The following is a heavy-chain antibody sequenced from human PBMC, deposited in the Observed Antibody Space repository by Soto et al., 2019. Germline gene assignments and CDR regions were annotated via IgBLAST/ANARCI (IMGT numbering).Heavy chain of an antibody. V-gene: IGHV4-34*01. CDR2: VNHSGST. CDR3: ARGGPKKNWFDP. CDR1: GGSFSGYY. J-gene: IGHJ5*02. Sequence: QVQLQQWGAGLLKPSETLSLTCAVYGGSFSGYYWTWIRQPPGQGLEWIGEVNHSGSTNYNPSLKSRVSISLDKSKNQFSLQLTSVTAADTAVYYCARGGPKKNWFDPWGQGTLVTVSS.